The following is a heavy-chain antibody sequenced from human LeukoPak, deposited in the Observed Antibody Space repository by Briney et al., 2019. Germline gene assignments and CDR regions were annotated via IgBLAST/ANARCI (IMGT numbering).Heavy chain of an antibody. CDR3: ARHREWELLNYYYGMDV. V-gene: IGHV4-59*08. CDR1: GGSISSYY. D-gene: IGHD1-26*01. CDR2: IYYSGST. Sequence: SETLSLTCTVSGGSISSYYWSWIRQPPGKGLEWIGYIYYSGSTNYNPSLKSRVTISVDTSKNQFSLKLSSVTAADTAVYYCARHREWELLNYYYGMDVWGQGTTVTASS. J-gene: IGHJ6*02.